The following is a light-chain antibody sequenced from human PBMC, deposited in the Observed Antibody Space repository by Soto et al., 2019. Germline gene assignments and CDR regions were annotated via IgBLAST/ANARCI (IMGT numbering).Light chain of an antibody. V-gene: IGKV3-15*01. Sequence: EIVMTQSPATLSVSPGERATLSCRASQSVGSNLAWYQQKPGQAPRLLIYGASTRHTGIPARFSGSGSGTDFTLTISSLQSEDFAIYFWQQYNNWPPDRTFGQGTKVEIK. J-gene: IGKJ1*01. CDR3: QQYNNWPPDRT. CDR1: QSVGSN. CDR2: GAS.